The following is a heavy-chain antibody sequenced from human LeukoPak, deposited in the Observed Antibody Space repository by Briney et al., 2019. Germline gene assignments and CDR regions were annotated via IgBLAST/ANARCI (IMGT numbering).Heavy chain of an antibody. Sequence: ASVKVSCKASGYTFTSYGISWVRQAPGQGLEWMGWISAYNGNTNYAQKLQGRVTMTTDTSTSTAYMELRSLRSDDTAVYYCARQAYYYGSGSYDKPDYWGQGTLVTVSS. CDR1: GYTFTSYG. CDR2: ISAYNGNT. J-gene: IGHJ4*02. CDR3: ARQAYYYGSGSYDKPDY. D-gene: IGHD3-10*01. V-gene: IGHV1-18*01.